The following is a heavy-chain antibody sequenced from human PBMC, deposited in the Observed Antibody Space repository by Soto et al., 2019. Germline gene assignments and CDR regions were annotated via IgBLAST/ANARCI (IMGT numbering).Heavy chain of an antibody. CDR2: ISDSGGRT. J-gene: IGHJ4*02. CDR1: GFTFGNFA. CDR3: AKGVSGHYYDF. V-gene: IGHV3-23*01. D-gene: IGHD3-22*01. Sequence: GGSLRLSCAASGFTFGNFAMSWVRQAPGKGLEWVSVISDSGGRTNHADSVKGRFIVSRDNSRSTLYLQMNSLRAEDTAVYYCAKGVSGHYYDFRGQGALVTVPS.